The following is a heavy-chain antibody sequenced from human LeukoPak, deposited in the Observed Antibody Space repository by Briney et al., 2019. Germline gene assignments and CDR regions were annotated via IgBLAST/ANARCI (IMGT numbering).Heavy chain of an antibody. J-gene: IGHJ4*02. D-gene: IGHD1-7*01. CDR3: VTLELRVLDY. Sequence: GGYLRLSCAASGFTFSNYSRNWVRQAQGKGLEWVSSISGTSSYIYYADSVKGRFTISRDNAKNSLYLQMNSLRAEDTAVYYCVTLELRVLDYWGQGTLVTVSS. CDR2: ISGTSSYI. CDR1: GFTFSNYS. V-gene: IGHV3-21*01.